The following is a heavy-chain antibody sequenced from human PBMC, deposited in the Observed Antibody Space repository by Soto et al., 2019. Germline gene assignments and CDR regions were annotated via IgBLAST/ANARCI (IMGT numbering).Heavy chain of an antibody. Sequence: PGGSLRLSCSASGFTVDNGMTWFRQAPGKGLEWISTVDYSGNNQHYADSVKGRFTISRDKSRNTIALQMSNLRAEDTALYYCVSWVSAHFDNWGQGTLVTVSS. CDR2: VDYSGNNQ. CDR1: GFTVDNG. CDR3: VSWVSAHFDN. D-gene: IGHD2-8*01. J-gene: IGHJ4*02. V-gene: IGHV3-23*05.